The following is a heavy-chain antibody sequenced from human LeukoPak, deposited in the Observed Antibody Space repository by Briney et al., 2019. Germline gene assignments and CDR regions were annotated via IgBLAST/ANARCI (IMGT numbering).Heavy chain of an antibody. CDR1: GFTFSSYA. D-gene: IGHD6-13*01. CDR2: ISGSGGST. Sequence: GGSLILSCAASGFTFSSYAMSWVRQAPGEGLEWVSAISGSGGSTYYADSVKGRFTISRDNSKNTLYLQMNSLRAEDTAVYYCAKEEQQLVIRMDVWGQGTTVTVSS. V-gene: IGHV3-23*01. CDR3: AKEEQQLVIRMDV. J-gene: IGHJ6*02.